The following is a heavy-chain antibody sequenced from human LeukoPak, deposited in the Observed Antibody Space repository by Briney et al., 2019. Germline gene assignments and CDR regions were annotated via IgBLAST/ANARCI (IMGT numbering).Heavy chain of an antibody. CDR1: GGSISSHY. V-gene: IGHV4-59*04. D-gene: IGHD6-13*01. J-gene: IGHJ4*02. Sequence: PSETLSLTCTVSGGSISSHYWSWIRQSPGKGLEWIGTIYYSGTTYYNPSLKSRVTISADTSKKQFFLKSTSVTAADTAVYYCARQLSSWPIDYWGQGTLVTVSS. CDR2: IYYSGTT. CDR3: ARQLSSWPIDY.